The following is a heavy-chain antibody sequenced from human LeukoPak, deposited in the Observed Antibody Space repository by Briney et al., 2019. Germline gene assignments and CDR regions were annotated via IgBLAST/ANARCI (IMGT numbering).Heavy chain of an antibody. D-gene: IGHD3-3*01. J-gene: IGHJ6*03. CDR1: GGSISSTSYY. Sequence: SSETLSLTCTVSGGSISSTSYYWGWIRQPRGKGLEWIGSIYYSGSTYYNPSLKSRVTISVDTSKNQFSLKLSSVTAADTAVYYCARTLLRFLEWLFFCATCIRYYYYMDVWGKGTTVTVSS. V-gene: IGHV4-39*07. CDR3: ARTLLRFLEWLFFCATCIRYYYYMDV. CDR2: IYYSGST.